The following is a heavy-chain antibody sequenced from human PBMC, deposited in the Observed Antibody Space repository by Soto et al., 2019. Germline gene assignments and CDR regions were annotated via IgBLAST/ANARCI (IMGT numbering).Heavy chain of an antibody. D-gene: IGHD2-15*01. CDR1: GASFSSANYH. CDR2: ISYSGST. CDR3: AIHETWSVCLYYGLDV. J-gene: IGHJ6*02. V-gene: IGHV4-39*01. Sequence: QLQLQESGPGLVKPSESLSLSCTVSGASFSSANYHWGWIHQPPGKPLEWIGSISYSGSTFYSPSLQSRVTMAVDPTRDQFSLKLTSVTAAGSAVYYCAIHETWSVCLYYGLDVWGQGTTVTVSS.